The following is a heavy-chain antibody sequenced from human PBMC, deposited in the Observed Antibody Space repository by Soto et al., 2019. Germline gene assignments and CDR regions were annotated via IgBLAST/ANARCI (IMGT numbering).Heavy chain of an antibody. CDR1: GYTFTNHG. V-gene: IGHV1-18*01. Sequence: QVQLVQSGAEVKKPGASVKVSSKASGYTFTNHGISWVRQAPGQGLEWLGWISGHNGNTKYAQRLQGRVTMTTDTSTSTAYMELRSLKSDDTAVYYCARDLYPLAYYFDYWGQGTLVTVSS. CDR2: ISGHNGNT. CDR3: ARDLYPLAYYFDY. J-gene: IGHJ4*02.